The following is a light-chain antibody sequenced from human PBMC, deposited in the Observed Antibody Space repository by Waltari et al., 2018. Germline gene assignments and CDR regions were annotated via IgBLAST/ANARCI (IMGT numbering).Light chain of an antibody. CDR2: GKN. J-gene: IGLJ1*01. CDR3: NSRDSSGNHLV. V-gene: IGLV3-19*01. Sequence: SSELTQDPAVSVALGQTVRTTCQGDSLRSYHASWYQQKPGQAPVFVIYGKNTRPSGIPDRFSGSSSGDTVTLTITGAQAEDEADYYCNSRDSSGNHLVFGPGTKVTVL. CDR1: SLRSYH.